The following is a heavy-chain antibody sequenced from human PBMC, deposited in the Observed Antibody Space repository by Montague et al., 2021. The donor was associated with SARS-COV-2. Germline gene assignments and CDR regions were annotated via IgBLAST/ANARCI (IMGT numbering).Heavy chain of an antibody. CDR3: ARTYVPGAFDI. V-gene: IGHV2-5*02. CDR1: GFSLSTSGVG. J-gene: IGHJ3*02. CDR2: IYWDDDK. D-gene: IGHD1-14*01. Sequence: PALAKPSQTLTLTCTFSGFSLSTSGVGVGWIRQPPGKALEWLALIYWDDDKRYSPSLKSRLTISKDTSKNQVVLTMTNMDPVDTATYYCARTYVPGAFDIWGQGTMVTVSS.